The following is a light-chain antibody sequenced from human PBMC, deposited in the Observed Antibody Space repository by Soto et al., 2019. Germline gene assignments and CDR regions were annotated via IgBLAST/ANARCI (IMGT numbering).Light chain of an antibody. CDR1: QSVSSY. CDR2: TAS. Sequence: DIQMTQSPSSLSASVGDRVTITCRASQSVSSYLDWYQQKPGKPPKLLICTASRLQTGVPSRFSGSGSGTDFTLTINSLQPEDFATYYCLHSDNIPSFGPGPTVGIK. V-gene: IGKV1-39*01. CDR3: LHSDNIPS. J-gene: IGKJ3*01.